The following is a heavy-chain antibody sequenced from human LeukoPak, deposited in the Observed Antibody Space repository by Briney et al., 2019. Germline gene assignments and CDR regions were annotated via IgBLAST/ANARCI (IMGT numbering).Heavy chain of an antibody. CDR1: GGSISSYY. J-gene: IGHJ5*02. CDR2: IYYSGST. CDR3: ARGPYYYDSSGYYPKAFP. D-gene: IGHD3-22*01. Sequence: SETLSLTCTVSGGSISSYYWSWIRQPPGKGLEWIGYIYYSGSTNYNPSLKSRVTISVDTSKNQFSLKLSSVTAADTAVYYCARGPYYYDSSGYYPKAFPWGQGTLVIVSS. V-gene: IGHV4-59*01.